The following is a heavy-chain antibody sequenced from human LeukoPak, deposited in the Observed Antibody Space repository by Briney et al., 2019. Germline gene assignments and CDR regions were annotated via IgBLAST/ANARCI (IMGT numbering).Heavy chain of an antibody. CDR2: ISGSGGNT. D-gene: IGHD6-13*01. V-gene: IGHV3-23*01. CDR3: AKGRSSWSAFDY. J-gene: IGHJ4*02. Sequence: GGSLRLSCAASGFTFSSYAMSWVRQAPGKGLEWVSVISGSGGNTYYADSVKGRFTISRDNSKNTLYLQMNSLRAEDTAVYYCAKGRSSWSAFDYWGQGTLVTVSS. CDR1: GFTFSSYA.